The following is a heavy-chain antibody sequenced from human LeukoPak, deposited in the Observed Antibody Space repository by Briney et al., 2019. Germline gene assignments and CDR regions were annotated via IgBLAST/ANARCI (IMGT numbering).Heavy chain of an antibody. J-gene: IGHJ5*02. Sequence: SGTLSLTCAVSGGSVSSGNWWSWVRQPPGKGLEWIGEIHYSGNTNYNPSLKSRLTMSLDKSRDNFSLKLRSATAADTAVYYCARLVVGYQLLYPWFDPWGQGTLVTVSS. CDR2: IHYSGNT. CDR1: GGSVSSGNW. D-gene: IGHD2-2*02. CDR3: ARLVVGYQLLYPWFDP. V-gene: IGHV4-4*02.